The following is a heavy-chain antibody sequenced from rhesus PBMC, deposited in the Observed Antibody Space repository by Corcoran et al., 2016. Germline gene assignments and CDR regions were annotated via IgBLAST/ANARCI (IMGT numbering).Heavy chain of an antibody. CDR1: GFTFSSYG. D-gene: IGHD3-16*01. J-gene: IGHJ4*01. CDR3: TRSGSYYYFDY. V-gene: IGHV3S16*01. CDR2: ISSASSYL. Sequence: EVQLVESGGGLVQPGGSLRLSCAASGFTFSSYGMSWVRQAPGKGLEWVSSISSASSYLYYADSGKGRFTISRDNAKNSLSLQMNSLRAEDTAVYYCTRSGSYYYFDYWGQGVLVTVSS.